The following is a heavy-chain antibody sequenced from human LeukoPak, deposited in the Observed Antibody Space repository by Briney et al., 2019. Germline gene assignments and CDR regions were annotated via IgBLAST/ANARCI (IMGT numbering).Heavy chain of an antibody. Sequence: GGSLRLSCAASGFTFRNYYMHWVRQAPGKGLEWVAVISLDGNNEYYADSVKGRFSLSRDNAKNSLYLQMNSLRAEDTAVYYCARSVASWRYYYDSSGYLRPLDYWGQGTLVTVSS. J-gene: IGHJ4*02. CDR3: ARSVASWRYYYDSSGYLRPLDY. V-gene: IGHV3-30-3*01. CDR1: GFTFRNYY. D-gene: IGHD3-22*01. CDR2: ISLDGNNE.